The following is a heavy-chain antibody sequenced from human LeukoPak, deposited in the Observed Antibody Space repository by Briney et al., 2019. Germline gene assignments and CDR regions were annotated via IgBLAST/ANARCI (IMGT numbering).Heavy chain of an antibody. V-gene: IGHV1-69*06. J-gene: IGHJ6*03. D-gene: IGHD4-17*01. CDR2: IIPIFGTT. CDR1: GGTFSSYA. Sequence: SVKVSCKASGGTFSSYAISWVRRAPGQGLEWMGGIIPIFGTTNYAQKFQGRVTITADKSTSTAYMELSSLRSEDTAVYYCARVDYGDYSGYYYYMDVWGKGTTVTISS. CDR3: ARVDYGDYSGYYYYMDV.